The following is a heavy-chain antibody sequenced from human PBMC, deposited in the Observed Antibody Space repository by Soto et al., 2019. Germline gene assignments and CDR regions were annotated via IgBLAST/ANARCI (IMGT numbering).Heavy chain of an antibody. CDR3: GRDHAEAGHKTLYDP. V-gene: IGHV3-74*01. CDR1: GDQLRRYW. J-gene: IGHJ5*02. CDR2: INDEGSSA. D-gene: IGHD6-19*01. Sequence: EVQLVEFGGGLVQPGGSLRLSCAASGDQLRRYWMHWVRQHPGKGLLWVTRINDEGSSADYADSVKGRFTASRDHATNTPYLDMNSLSAEATAVYYCGRDHAEAGHKTLYDPWRRGSVLIFSS.